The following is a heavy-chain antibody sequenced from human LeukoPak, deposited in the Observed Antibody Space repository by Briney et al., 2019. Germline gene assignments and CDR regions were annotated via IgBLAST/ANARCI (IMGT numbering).Heavy chain of an antibody. CDR1: GVTFSSYG. V-gene: IGHV3-30*03. D-gene: IGHD5-12*01. CDR3: TTKVIRGNSGDDYDD. CDR2: ISSDGNDK. Sequence: GGSLRLSCAASGVTFSSYGMHWVRQAPGKGLEWVALISSDGNDKLYGDSVKGRFTISRDDSESTLYLQMNSLRAEDTAVYYCTTKVIRGNSGDDYDDWGQGTLVTVSS. J-gene: IGHJ4*02.